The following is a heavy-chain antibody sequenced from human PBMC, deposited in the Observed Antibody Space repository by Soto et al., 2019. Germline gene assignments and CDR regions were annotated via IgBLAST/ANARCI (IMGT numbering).Heavy chain of an antibody. CDR1: GYSISSGYY. CDR2: IYHSGRT. Sequence: KSSETLSLTCAVSGYSISSGYYWGWIRQPPGKGLEWIGSIYHSGRTYYNPSLKSRVTISVDTSKNQFALKLSSVTAADTAVYYCARESGSGSYRILDYYYYYGMDVWGQGTTVTVS. V-gene: IGHV4-38-2*02. CDR3: ARESGSGSYRILDYYYYYGMDV. D-gene: IGHD3-10*01. J-gene: IGHJ6*02.